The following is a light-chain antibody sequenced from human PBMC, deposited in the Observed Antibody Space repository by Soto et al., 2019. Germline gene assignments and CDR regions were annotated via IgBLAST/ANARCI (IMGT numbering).Light chain of an antibody. Sequence: QSALTQPPSVSGAPGQRVTISCTGSSSNIGAGYDVHWYQHLPGTAPKLLIYGHTNRPSGVPDRFSGSKSDTSASLAITGLQAEDEADYYCQSFDSRLSGWVFGGGTKLTVL. J-gene: IGLJ3*02. CDR2: GHT. CDR1: SSNIGAGYD. V-gene: IGLV1-40*01. CDR3: QSFDSRLSGWV.